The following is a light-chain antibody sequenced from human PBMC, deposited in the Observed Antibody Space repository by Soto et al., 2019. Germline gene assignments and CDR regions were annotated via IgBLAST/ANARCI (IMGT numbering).Light chain of an antibody. CDR1: SPNIGSNY. CDR3: AAWDDSLSGPV. J-gene: IGLJ3*02. CDR2: TDN. V-gene: IGLV1-47*02. Sequence: QSVLTQPPSASGTPGQRVTISCSGSSPNIGSNYVYWYQQLPGTAPKLLIYTDNQRPSGVPDRFSGSKSGTSASLAISGLRSEDEADYYCAAWDDSLSGPVFGRGTKLTVL.